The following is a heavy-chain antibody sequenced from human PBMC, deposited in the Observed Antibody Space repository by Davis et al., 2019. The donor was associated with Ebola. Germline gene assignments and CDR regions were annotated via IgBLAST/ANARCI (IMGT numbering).Heavy chain of an antibody. CDR3: AKLELLGY. CDR1: GFTFRSYG. Sequence: SCAASGFTFRSYGMSWVRQAPGKGLEWVAVISYDGSNKYYADSVKGRFTISRDNSKNTLYLQMNSLRAEDTAVYYCAKLELLGYWGQGTLVTVSS. J-gene: IGHJ4*02. V-gene: IGHV3-30*18. CDR2: ISYDGSNK. D-gene: IGHD1-7*01.